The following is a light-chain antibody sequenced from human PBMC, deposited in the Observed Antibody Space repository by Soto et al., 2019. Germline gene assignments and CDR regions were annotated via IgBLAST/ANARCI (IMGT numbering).Light chain of an antibody. Sequence: LTQPAAVSGSPGQSITISCTGTSSDVGRYNFVSWYQQHPGKAPKLMIYEVIKRPSGVSNRFYGSKSGNTASLTISGLQAEDEADYYCCSDAGSGIYIFGTGTKVTVL. V-gene: IGLV2-23*02. CDR2: EVI. CDR3: CSDAGSGIYI. J-gene: IGLJ1*01. CDR1: SSDVGRYNF.